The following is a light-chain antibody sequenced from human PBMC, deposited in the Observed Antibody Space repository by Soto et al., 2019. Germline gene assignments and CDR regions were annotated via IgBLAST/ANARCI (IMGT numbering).Light chain of an antibody. CDR3: AAWDDSLNGVV. Sequence: QSVLTQPPSASGTPEQRVTISCSGSSSNIGSNTVNWYQQLPGTAPKLLIYSYNQRPSGVPDRFSGSKSGTSASLAISGLQSEDEADYYCAAWDDSLNGVVFGGGTKLTVL. V-gene: IGLV1-44*01. J-gene: IGLJ2*01. CDR2: SYN. CDR1: SSNIGSNT.